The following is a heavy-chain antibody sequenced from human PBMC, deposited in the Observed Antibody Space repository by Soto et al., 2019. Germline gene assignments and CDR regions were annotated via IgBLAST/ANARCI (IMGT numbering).Heavy chain of an antibody. Sequence: PSETLSLTCTVSGGSISNYYWSWIRQPPGKGQEWIAYISYSGTTYYNPSLRSRVTISLDTSNNQFSLTVNSVTAADTAVYYCARSDIVVVVAARGSRYYYYMDVWGKGTTVTVSS. CDR3: ARSDIVVVVAARGSRYYYYMDV. V-gene: IGHV4-59*01. CDR2: ISYSGTT. J-gene: IGHJ6*03. CDR1: GGSISNYY. D-gene: IGHD2-15*01.